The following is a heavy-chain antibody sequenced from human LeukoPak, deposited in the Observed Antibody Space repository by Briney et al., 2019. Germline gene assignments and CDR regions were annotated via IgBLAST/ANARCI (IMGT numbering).Heavy chain of an antibody. Sequence: GGSLRLSCAASGFTFTSYSMNWVRQAPGKGLEWVSTISGSGGSTYYADSVKGRFTISRDHSKNTLYLQMNSLRAEDTAVYYCAKDIISSWYYYYGMDVWGQGTTVTVSS. CDR1: GFTFTSYS. D-gene: IGHD6-13*01. J-gene: IGHJ6*02. CDR2: ISGSGGST. V-gene: IGHV3-23*01. CDR3: AKDIISSWYYYYGMDV.